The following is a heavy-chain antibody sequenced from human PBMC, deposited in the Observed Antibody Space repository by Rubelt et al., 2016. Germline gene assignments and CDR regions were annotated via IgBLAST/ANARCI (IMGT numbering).Heavy chain of an antibody. CDR3: ARDFQWGYSSPGDAFDI. D-gene: IGHD6-13*01. J-gene: IGHJ3*02. CDR1: GFTFSSYG. CDR2: VWYDGSNK. Sequence: QVQLVESGGGVVQPGRSLRLSCAASGFTFSSYGMHWVRQAPGKGLEWVAVVWYDGSNKYYADSVKGRFTLSRDNSKNTLYLQMNSLRAEDTAVYYCARDFQWGYSSPGDAFDIWGQGTMVTVSS. V-gene: IGHV3-33*01.